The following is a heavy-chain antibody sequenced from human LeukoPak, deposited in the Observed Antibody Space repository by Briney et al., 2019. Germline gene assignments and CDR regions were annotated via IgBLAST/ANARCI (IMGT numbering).Heavy chain of an antibody. J-gene: IGHJ4*02. CDR2: ISYDGSNK. D-gene: IGHD3/OR15-3a*01. CDR1: GFTFSSYA. V-gene: IGHV3-30-3*01. Sequence: GGSLRLSCAASGFTFSSYAMHWVRQAPGKGLEWVAVISYDGSNKYYADSVKGRFTISRDNSKNTLYLQMNSLRAEDTAVYYCARVSDYPKEKFDFWGQGTLVTVSS. CDR3: ARVSDYPKEKFDF.